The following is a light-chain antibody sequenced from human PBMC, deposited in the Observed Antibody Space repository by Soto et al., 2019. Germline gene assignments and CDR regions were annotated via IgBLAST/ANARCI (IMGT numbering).Light chain of an antibody. CDR2: AAS. Sequence: DIQMTQSPSSLSASVGDRVTITCRASQNINNYLAWYQQKPGKVPKLLIYAASTLQSGVPSRFSGSGSGTDFTLTISSLQPEDVATYYCQKYNSAPPYTFGQGTKLEIK. CDR1: QNINNY. CDR3: QKYNSAPPYT. V-gene: IGKV1-27*01. J-gene: IGKJ2*01.